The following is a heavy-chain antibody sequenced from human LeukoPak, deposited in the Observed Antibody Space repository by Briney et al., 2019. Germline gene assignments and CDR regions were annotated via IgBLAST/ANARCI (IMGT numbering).Heavy chain of an antibody. CDR3: AKDQNDMVRGPNPTFDY. Sequence: GGSLRLSCAASGFTFNNYGMHWVRQAPGKGLEWVAFIRYDGSNKYYADSVKGRFTISRDNSKNTLYLQMNSLRAEDTAVYYCAKDQNDMVRGPNPTFDYWGQGTLVTVSS. D-gene: IGHD3-10*01. CDR1: GFTFNNYG. CDR2: IRYDGSNK. J-gene: IGHJ4*02. V-gene: IGHV3-30*02.